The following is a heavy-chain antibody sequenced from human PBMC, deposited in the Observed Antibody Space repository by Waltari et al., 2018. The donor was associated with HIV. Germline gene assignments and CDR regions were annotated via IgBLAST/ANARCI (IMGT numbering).Heavy chain of an antibody. CDR3: ATLYSDYGDY. Sequence: EVQLLESGGGFVQPGGSLRLSCAASGFTFRVFAMNWVRQAPGKGLEWVSRISGRGDSTNYADSVKGRFTISRDNSKNTLSLQITSLRVDDTAVYYCATLYSDYGDYWGQGALVTVSS. V-gene: IGHV3-23*01. D-gene: IGHD4-17*01. CDR2: ISGRGDST. J-gene: IGHJ4*02. CDR1: GFTFRVFA.